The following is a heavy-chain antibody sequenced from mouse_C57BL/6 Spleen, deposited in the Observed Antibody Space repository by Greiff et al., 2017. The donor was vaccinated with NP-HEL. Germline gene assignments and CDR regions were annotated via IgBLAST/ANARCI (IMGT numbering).Heavy chain of an antibody. V-gene: IGHV1-59*01. J-gene: IGHJ4*01. CDR2: IDPSDSYT. CDR1: GYTFTSYW. CDR3: ARSGRYAMDY. Sequence: QVHVKQPGAELVRPGTSVKLSCKASGYTFTSYWMHWVKQRPGQGLEWIGVIDPSDSYTNYNQKFKGKATLTVDKSSSTAYMQLSSLTSEDSAVYYCARSGRYAMDYWGQGTSVTVSS. D-gene: IGHD3-2*02.